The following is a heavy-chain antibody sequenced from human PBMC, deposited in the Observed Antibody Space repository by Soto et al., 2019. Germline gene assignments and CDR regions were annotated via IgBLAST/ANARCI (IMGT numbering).Heavy chain of an antibody. CDR3: AKALVVVDVYHYYGRDV. V-gene: IGHV3-30*18. D-gene: IGHD2-15*01. CDR2: ISYDGRNK. Sequence: QVQLVESGGGVVQPGRSLSLSCAASGFTFSNYGMHWVRQAPGKGLEWVAVISYDGRNKYYADSVKGRFTISRDNTKNTLYVPRNSLRAEDTAVYYWAKALVVVDVYHYYGRDVWGQGTTVAVSS. CDR1: GFTFSNYG. J-gene: IGHJ6*02.